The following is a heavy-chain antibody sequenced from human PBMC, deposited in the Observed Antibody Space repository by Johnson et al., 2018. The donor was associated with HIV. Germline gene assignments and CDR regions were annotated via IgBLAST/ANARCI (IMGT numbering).Heavy chain of an antibody. CDR2: IRYDGSNK. CDR1: GFTFSSYG. CDR3: AKVNRMEQWLAGGGAFDI. Sequence: QVQLVESGGGVVQPGGSLRLSCAASGFTFSSYGMHWVRQAPGKGLEWVAFIRYDGSNKYYADSVKGRFTISRDNSKNTLYLQMNSLRAEDTAVDYCAKVNRMEQWLAGGGAFDIWGQGTMVTVSS. J-gene: IGHJ3*02. D-gene: IGHD6-19*01. V-gene: IGHV3-30*02.